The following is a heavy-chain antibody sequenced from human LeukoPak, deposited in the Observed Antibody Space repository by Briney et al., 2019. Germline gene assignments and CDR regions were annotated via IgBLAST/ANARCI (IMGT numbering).Heavy chain of an antibody. CDR3: ARVTTMVRGVIEN. V-gene: IGHV4-59*01. CDR2: IYYSGST. Sequence: PSETLSLTCTVSGGSISSYYWSWIRQPPGKGLEWIGYIYYSGSTNYNPSLKSRVTISVDTSKNQFPLKLSSVTAADTAVYYCARVTTMVRGVIENWGQGTLVTVSS. CDR1: GGSISSYY. J-gene: IGHJ4*02. D-gene: IGHD3-10*01.